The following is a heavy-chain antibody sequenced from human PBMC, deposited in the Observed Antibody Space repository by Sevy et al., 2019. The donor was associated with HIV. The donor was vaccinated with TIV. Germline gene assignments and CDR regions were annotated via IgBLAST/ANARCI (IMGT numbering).Heavy chain of an antibody. CDR3: TRDRYSGSYPDWFDP. D-gene: IGHD1-26*01. V-gene: IGHV3-49*04. Sequence: GASLRLSCTASGFTFGDYAMSWVRQAPGKGLEWVGFIRSKAYGGTTEYAASVKGRFTISRDDSKSIAYLQMNSLKTEDTAVYYCTRDRYSGSYPDWFDPWGQGTLVTVSS. J-gene: IGHJ5*02. CDR1: GFTFGDYA. CDR2: IRSKAYGGTT.